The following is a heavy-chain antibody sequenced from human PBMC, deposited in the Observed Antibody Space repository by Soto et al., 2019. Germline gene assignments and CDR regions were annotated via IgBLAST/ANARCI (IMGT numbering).Heavy chain of an antibody. Sequence: QVHLVQSGAEVKKPGASVKVSCTASGYDFNIYDIHWVRQSTGQGLEWMGWMTPKRETPGYAPKFQGRFTKAQDHFRSAVSQGPSSLGTGGPAVYFRARGGHRFWGGETYHYGLDVWGQGTTVTVSS. CDR2: MTPKRETP. J-gene: IGHJ6*02. CDR3: ARGGHRFWGGETYHYGLDV. D-gene: IGHD2-21*01. CDR1: GYDFNIYD. V-gene: IGHV1-8*01.